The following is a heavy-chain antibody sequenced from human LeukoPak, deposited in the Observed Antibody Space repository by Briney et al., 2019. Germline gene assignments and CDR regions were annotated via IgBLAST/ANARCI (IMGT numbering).Heavy chain of an antibody. CDR2: IYYSGSSGST. CDR3: AREGGRNGFDI. D-gene: IGHD2-15*01. Sequence: KPSETLTLTGSVSGGSISDYHWSWIRQPPGKGLEWIGQIYYSGSSGSTHYNPSLKSRVTISVDTSRNQFSLNLSSVTAADTDVYYCAREGGRNGFDIWGQGTMVTVSS. V-gene: IGHV4-59*01. J-gene: IGHJ3*02. CDR1: GGSISDYH.